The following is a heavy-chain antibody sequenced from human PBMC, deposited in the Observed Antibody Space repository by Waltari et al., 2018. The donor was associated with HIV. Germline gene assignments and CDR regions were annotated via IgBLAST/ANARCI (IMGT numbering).Heavy chain of an antibody. Sequence: VQLMESGGGVVQPGKSLRLSCATSGFTFGSYGIHWVRQAPGKGLEWVAITNHDVSNKFYAASGKGRFLISRDNSKNTLFLQMNSLIDEDTGLYYCARDKAPYSSSSAVDYWGQGTLVTVS. CDR1: GFTFGSYG. J-gene: IGHJ4*02. CDR3: ARDKAPYSSSSAVDY. D-gene: IGHD6-6*01. CDR2: TNHDVSNK. V-gene: IGHV3-33*01.